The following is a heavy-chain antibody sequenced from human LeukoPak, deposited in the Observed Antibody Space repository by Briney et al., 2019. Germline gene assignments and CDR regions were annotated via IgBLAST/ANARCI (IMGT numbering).Heavy chain of an antibody. J-gene: IGHJ4*02. V-gene: IGHV4-34*01. CDR3: ARGPFF. CDR2: INHSGST. Sequence: SETLSLTCAVYGGSFSGYYWSWIRQPPGKGLEWIGEINHSGSTNYNPSLKSRVSISVDTSKNQFSLKLSSVTAADTAVYYCARGPFFWGQGTLVTVSS. CDR1: GGSFSGYY.